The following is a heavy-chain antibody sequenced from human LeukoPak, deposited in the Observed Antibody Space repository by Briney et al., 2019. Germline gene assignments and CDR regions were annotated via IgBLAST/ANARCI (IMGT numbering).Heavy chain of an antibody. V-gene: IGHV3-9*01. J-gene: IGHJ6*02. CDR3: AKTSHGDYDSLPYYYYGTDV. CDR1: GFTFSSYA. Sequence: GGSLRLSCAASGFTFSSYAMLWVRQAPGKGLEWVSGISWNSGSIGYADSVKGRFTISRDNAKNSLYLQMNSLRAEDTALYYCAKTSHGDYDSLPYYYYGTDVWGQGTTVTVAS. D-gene: IGHD4-17*01. CDR2: ISWNSGSI.